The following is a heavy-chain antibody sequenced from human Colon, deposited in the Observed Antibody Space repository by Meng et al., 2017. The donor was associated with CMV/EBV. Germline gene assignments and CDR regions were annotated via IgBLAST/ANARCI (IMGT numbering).Heavy chain of an antibody. CDR2: INSYAYNI. D-gene: IGHD3-10*01. CDR3: VREVRRSWFDP. V-gene: IGHV3-21*01. CDR1: GFTFGTYT. J-gene: IGHJ5*02. Sequence: SCEGSGFTFGTYTMSWVRQAPGKGLEWVASINSYAYNIGYADSVKGRFTISRDNAKNSLYLQMNSLGAEDTAVYFCVREVRRSWFDPWGQGTLVTVSS.